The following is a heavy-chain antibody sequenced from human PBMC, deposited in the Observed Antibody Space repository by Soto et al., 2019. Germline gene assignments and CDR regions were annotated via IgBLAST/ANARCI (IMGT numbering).Heavy chain of an antibody. V-gene: IGHV3-23*01. CDR1: AFTYSSYA. J-gene: IGHJ4*02. CDR2: ISGGGGTT. D-gene: IGHD5-12*01. CDR3: AKMTGYATWPRVLDY. Sequence: GGPLSLSRAASAFTYSSYAMSWVRQAPGKGLEWVSAISGGGGTTYYADSVKGRSTISRDNSKHTLYIQMNSLRAEDTAVYYCAKMTGYATWPRVLDYWGQGTLVTVSS.